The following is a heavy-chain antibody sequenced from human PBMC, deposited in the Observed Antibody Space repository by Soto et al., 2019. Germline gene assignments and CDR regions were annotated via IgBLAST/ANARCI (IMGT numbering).Heavy chain of an antibody. V-gene: IGHV1-18*04. CDR2: ISAYNGNT. CDR1: GYTFTSYG. Sequence: ASVKVSCKASGYTFTSYGISWLRQAPGQGLEWMGWISAYNGNTNYAQKLQGRVTMTTDTSTSTAYMELRSLRSDDTAVYYCARVSTVPNWFDPWGQGTLVTVYS. J-gene: IGHJ5*02. CDR3: ARVSTVPNWFDP. D-gene: IGHD4-17*01.